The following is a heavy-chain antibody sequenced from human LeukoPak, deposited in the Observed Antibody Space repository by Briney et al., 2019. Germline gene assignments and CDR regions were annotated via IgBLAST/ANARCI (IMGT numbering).Heavy chain of an antibody. CDR2: ISWNSGSI. D-gene: IGHD6-13*01. V-gene: IGHV3-9*01. Sequence: PGRSLRLSCAASGFTFDDYAMHWVRQAPGKGLEWVSGISWNSGSIGYADSVKGRFTISRDNAKNSLYLQMNSLRAEDTAVYYCASISSSDAFDIWGQGTMVTVSS. CDR3: ASISSSDAFDI. J-gene: IGHJ3*02. CDR1: GFTFDDYA.